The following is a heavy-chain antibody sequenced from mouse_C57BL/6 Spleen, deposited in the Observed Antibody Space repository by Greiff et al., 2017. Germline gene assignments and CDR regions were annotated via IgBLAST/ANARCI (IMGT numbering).Heavy chain of an antibody. CDR1: GYSITSGYD. V-gene: IGHV3-1*01. Sequence: EVQLKESGPGMVKPSQSLSLTCTVTGYSITSGYDWHWIRHFPGNKLEWMGYISYSGSTNYNPSLKSRISITHDTSKNHFFLKLNSVTTEDTATYYCARGDYSNSFAYWGQGTLVTVSA. D-gene: IGHD2-5*01. CDR3: ARGDYSNSFAY. J-gene: IGHJ3*01. CDR2: ISYSGST.